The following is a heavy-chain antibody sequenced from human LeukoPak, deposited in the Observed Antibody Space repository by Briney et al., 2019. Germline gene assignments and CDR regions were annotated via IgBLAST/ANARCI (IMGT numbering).Heavy chain of an antibody. D-gene: IGHD3-10*01. CDR3: XKEGDYYGSGSYRDGFDI. V-gene: IGHV3-30*02. CDR1: GFIFSNCG. Sequence: GGSLXXSCAASGFIFSNCGMHWVRQAPGKGLEWVAFIRYEGINKYYADSVKGRFTISRDSFKNTLYLQMNRLRPEDTAVYYCXKEGDYYGSGSYRDGFDIWGQGTRATVSS. J-gene: IGHJ3*02. CDR2: IRYEGINK.